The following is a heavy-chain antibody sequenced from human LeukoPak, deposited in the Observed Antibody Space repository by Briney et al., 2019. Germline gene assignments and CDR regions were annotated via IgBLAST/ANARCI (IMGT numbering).Heavy chain of an antibody. J-gene: IGHJ1*01. V-gene: IGHV3-20*04. CDR3: AREDGFCSVGSCYKH. D-gene: IGHD2-15*01. CDR1: GFTFHDYV. Sequence: GGSLRHSCAASGFTFHDYVMSWVRQGPGKGLEWVSFINWNGVSTDYADSVKGRFTISRDNAKNSLFLQMNSLRAEDTAFYYCAREDGFCSVGSCYKHWGQDTLVTVSS. CDR2: INWNGVST.